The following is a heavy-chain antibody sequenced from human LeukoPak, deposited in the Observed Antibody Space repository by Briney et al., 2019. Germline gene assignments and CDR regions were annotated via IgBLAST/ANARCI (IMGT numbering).Heavy chain of an antibody. CDR2: IYYSGST. CDR3: AXGARSAAGTFLYYYYYMDV. Sequence: PSETLSLTCTVSGGSISSSSYYWGWIRQPPGKGLEWIGSIYYSGSTYYNPSLKSRVTISVDTSKNQFSLNLSSVTAADTAVYYCAXGARSAAGTFLYYYYYMDVWGKGTTVTVSS. D-gene: IGHD6-13*01. CDR1: GGSISSSSYY. J-gene: IGHJ6*03. V-gene: IGHV4-39*07.